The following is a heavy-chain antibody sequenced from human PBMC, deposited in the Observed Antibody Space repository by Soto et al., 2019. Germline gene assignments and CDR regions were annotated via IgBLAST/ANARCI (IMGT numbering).Heavy chain of an antibody. CDR3: ARGHTAMAASHYYYYYGMDV. D-gene: IGHD5-18*01. CDR1: CGSISSYY. J-gene: IGHJ6*02. CDR2: IYYSGST. Sequence: SETLSLTCTVSCGSISSYYWSWIRQPPGKGLEWIGYIYYSGSTNYNPSLKSRVTISVDTSKNQFSLKLSSVTAADTAVYYCARGHTAMAASHYYYYYGMDVWGQGTTVTVSS. V-gene: IGHV4-59*01.